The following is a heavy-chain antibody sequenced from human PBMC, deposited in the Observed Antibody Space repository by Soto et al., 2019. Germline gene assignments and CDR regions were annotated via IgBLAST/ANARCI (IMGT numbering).Heavy chain of an antibody. CDR1: GFTFSSYA. Sequence: QLGGSLRLSCAASGFTFSSYAMSWVRQAPGKGLEWVSAISGSGGSTYYADSVKGRFTISRDNSKNTLYLQMNSLRAEDTAVYYWATSKWELSPPFDYWGQGTLVTVSS. CDR2: ISGSGGST. V-gene: IGHV3-23*01. J-gene: IGHJ4*02. D-gene: IGHD1-26*01. CDR3: ATSKWELSPPFDY.